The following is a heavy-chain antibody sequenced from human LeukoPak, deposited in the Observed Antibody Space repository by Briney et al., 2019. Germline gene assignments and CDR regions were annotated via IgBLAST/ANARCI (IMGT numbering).Heavy chain of an antibody. D-gene: IGHD4-11*01. Sequence: ASVKVSCKASGYTFTSYDINWVRQATGQGLEWMGWMNPNSGNTGYAQKFQGRVTITRNTSISTAYMELSSLRSEDTAVYYCAREVKFDYSNYVDYWGQGTLVTVSS. V-gene: IGHV1-8*03. CDR1: GYTFTSYD. CDR2: MNPNSGNT. CDR3: AREVKFDYSNYVDY. J-gene: IGHJ4*02.